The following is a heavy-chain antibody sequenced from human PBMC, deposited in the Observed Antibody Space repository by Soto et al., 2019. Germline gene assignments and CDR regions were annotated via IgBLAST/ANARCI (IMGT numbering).Heavy chain of an antibody. D-gene: IGHD3-9*01. CDR2: ISGSGGST. CDR3: AKDRATQYFAWLLPLDEFDI. CDR1: GFTFSSYA. J-gene: IGHJ3*02. V-gene: IGHV3-23*01. Sequence: GGSLRLSCAASGFTFSSYAMSWVRQAPGKGLEWVSAISGSGGSTYYADSVKGRFTISRDNSKNTLYLQMNSLRAEDTAVYYCAKDRATQYFAWLLPLDEFDIWGQGTMDTVSS.